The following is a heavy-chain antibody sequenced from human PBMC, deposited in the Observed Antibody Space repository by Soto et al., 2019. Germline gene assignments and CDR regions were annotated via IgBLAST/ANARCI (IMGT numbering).Heavy chain of an antibody. CDR2: IYYSGST. J-gene: IGHJ4*02. Sequence: LSLTCTVSGGSISSGDYYWSWIRQPPGKGLEWIGYIYYSGSTYYNPSLKSRVTISVDTSKNQFSLKLSSVTAADTAVYYCARDGYSYGWFDYWGQGTLVTVSS. D-gene: IGHD5-18*01. V-gene: IGHV4-30-4*01. CDR1: GGSISSGDYY. CDR3: ARDGYSYGWFDY.